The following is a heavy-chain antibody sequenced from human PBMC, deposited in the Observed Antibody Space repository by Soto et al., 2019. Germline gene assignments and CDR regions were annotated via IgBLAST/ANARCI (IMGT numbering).Heavy chain of an antibody. CDR1: GFTFSSYA. D-gene: IGHD3-10*01. CDR3: AKAPVLLWFGELSAFDI. V-gene: IGHV3-23*01. Sequence: GGSLRLSCAASGFTFSSYAMSWVRQAPGKGLEWVSAISGSGGSTYYADSVKGRFTISRDNSKNTLYLQMNSLRAEDTAVYYCAKAPVLLWFGELSAFDIWGQGTMVTVSS. CDR2: ISGSGGST. J-gene: IGHJ3*02.